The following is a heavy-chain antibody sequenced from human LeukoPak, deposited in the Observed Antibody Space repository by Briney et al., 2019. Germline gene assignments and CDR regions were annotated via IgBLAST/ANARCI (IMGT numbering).Heavy chain of an antibody. Sequence: GGSLRLSCAASRFTFSSYAMSWVRQAPGKGLEWVANIKQDGSEKYYVDSVKGRFTISRDNAKNSLYLQMNSLRAEDTAVYYCARVRWVFDYWGQGTLVTVSS. D-gene: IGHD4-23*01. J-gene: IGHJ4*02. CDR1: RFTFSSYA. V-gene: IGHV3-7*01. CDR3: ARVRWVFDY. CDR2: IKQDGSEK.